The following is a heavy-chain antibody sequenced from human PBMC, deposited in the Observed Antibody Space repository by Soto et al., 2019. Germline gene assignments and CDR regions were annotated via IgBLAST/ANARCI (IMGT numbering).Heavy chain of an antibody. D-gene: IGHD1-26*01. V-gene: IGHV1-18*01. CDR3: ARTSLVGAYAFDI. J-gene: IGHJ3*02. CDR1: GYTFTSYG. CDR2: ISAYNGNT. Sequence: GASVKVSCKASGYTFTSYGISWVRQAPGQGLEWMGWISAYNGNTNYAQKLQGRVTMTTDTSTSTAHMELRSLRSDDTAVYYYARTSLVGAYAFDIWGQGTMVTVSS.